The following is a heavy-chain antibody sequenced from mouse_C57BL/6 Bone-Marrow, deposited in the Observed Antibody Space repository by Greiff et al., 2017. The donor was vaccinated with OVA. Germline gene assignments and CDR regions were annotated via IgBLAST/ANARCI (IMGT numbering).Heavy chain of an antibody. CDR1: GFSFNTYA. CDR2: IRSKSNNYAT. D-gene: IGHD1-1*01. V-gene: IGHV10-1*01. J-gene: IGHJ1*03. CDR3: VRQDGKGYWYFDV. Sequence: EVMLVESGGGLVQPTGSLKLSCAASGFSFNTYAMNWVRQAPGKGLEWVARIRSKSNNYATYYADSVKDRFTISRDDSESMLYLQMNNLKTEDTAMYYCVRQDGKGYWYFDVWGTGTTVTVSS.